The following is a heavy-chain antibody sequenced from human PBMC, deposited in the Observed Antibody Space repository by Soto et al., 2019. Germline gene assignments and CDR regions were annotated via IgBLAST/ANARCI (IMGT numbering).Heavy chain of an antibody. J-gene: IGHJ3*01. D-gene: IGHD4-4*01. CDR1: GLTVSGKKY. Sequence: GGSLRLSCSVSGLTVSGKKYVAWVRQAPGKGLEWVSGFYDLDGTYYADSLKGRFTTSGDSSRTIVYLQMNGLRPEDTAVYYCATWHLQEHAYDVWGQGTTVTVSS. V-gene: IGHV3-53*01. CDR2: FYDLDGT. CDR3: ATWHLQEHAYDV.